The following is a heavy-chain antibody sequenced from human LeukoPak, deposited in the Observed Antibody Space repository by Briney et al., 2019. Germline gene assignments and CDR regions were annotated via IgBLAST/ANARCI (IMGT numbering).Heavy chain of an antibody. CDR2: INHSGST. D-gene: IGHD3-10*01. V-gene: IGHV4-34*01. CDR3: ARDKSRTYGWADAFDI. CDR1: GGSFSGYY. J-gene: IGHJ3*02. Sequence: PSETLSLTCAVYGGSFSGYYWSWIRQPPGKGLEWIGEINHSGSTNYNPSLKSRVTISVDTSKNQFSLKLSSVTAADTAVYYCARDKSRTYGWADAFDIWGQGTMVTVSS.